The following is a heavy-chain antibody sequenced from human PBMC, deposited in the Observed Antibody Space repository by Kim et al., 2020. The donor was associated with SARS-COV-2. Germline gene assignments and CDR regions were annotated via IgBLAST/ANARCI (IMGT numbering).Heavy chain of an antibody. Sequence: SETLSLTCTVSGGSISSYYWSWIRQPPGKGLEWIGYIYYSGSTNYNPSLKSRVTISVDTSKNQFSLKLSSVTAADTAVYYCARVVRGLAAAGTGGYWFDPWGQGTLVTVSS. CDR2: IYYSGST. D-gene: IGHD6-13*01. V-gene: IGHV4-59*01. J-gene: IGHJ5*02. CDR3: ARVVRGLAAAGTGGYWFDP. CDR1: GGSISSYY.